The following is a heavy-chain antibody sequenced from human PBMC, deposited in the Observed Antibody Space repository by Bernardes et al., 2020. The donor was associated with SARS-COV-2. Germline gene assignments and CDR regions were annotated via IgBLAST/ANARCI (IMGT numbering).Heavy chain of an antibody. CDR1: GYTFTSYG. CDR3: ARASYYDILTAEDYYYYGMDV. CDR2: ISAYNGNT. J-gene: IGHJ6*02. Sequence: ASVKVSCMASGYTFTSYGISWVRQAPGQGLEWMGWISAYNGNTNYAQKLQGRVTMTTDTSTSTAYMELRSLRSDDTAVYYCARASYYDILTAEDYYYYGMDVWGQGTTVTVSS. D-gene: IGHD3-9*01. V-gene: IGHV1-18*04.